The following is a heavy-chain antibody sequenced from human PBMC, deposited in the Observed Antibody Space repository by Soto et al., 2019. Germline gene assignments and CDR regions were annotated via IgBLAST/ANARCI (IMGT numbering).Heavy chain of an antibody. V-gene: IGHV3-64D*06. J-gene: IGHJ6*02. Sequence: HPGGSLRLSCSGSGFTVSSFGMHWVRQAPGKGLEHVSTLSSNGIGTYYADSVKGRFTFSRDTSKNTLYLQMSSLRTEDTAVYYCVKDMGQAAVGIRYPYGLDVWGRGTTVTVSS. CDR3: VKDMGQAAVGIRYPYGLDV. CDR2: LSSNGIGT. CDR1: GFTVSSFG. D-gene: IGHD6-13*01.